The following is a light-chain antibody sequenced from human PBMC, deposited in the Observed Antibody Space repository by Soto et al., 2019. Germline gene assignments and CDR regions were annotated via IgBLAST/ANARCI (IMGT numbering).Light chain of an antibody. CDR1: SSNIGADYD. V-gene: IGLV1-40*01. CDR3: QSYDSSLSVLYV. CDR2: GNS. J-gene: IGLJ1*01. Sequence: QSALTQPPSVSGAPGQRVTISCTGSSSNIGADYDVHWYQQLPGTAPKLLIYGNSNRPSGVPDRFPGSKSGTSASLAITGLQAEDEADYYCQSYDSSLSVLYVFGTGTKVTVL.